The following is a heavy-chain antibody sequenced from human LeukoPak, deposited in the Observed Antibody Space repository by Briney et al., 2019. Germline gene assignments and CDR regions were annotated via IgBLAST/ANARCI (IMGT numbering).Heavy chain of an antibody. CDR3: ARDADWLGAGNYYYYGMDV. Sequence: VASVKVSCKASGGTFSSYAISWVRQAPGQGLEWMGRIIPIFGIANYAQKFQGRVTITADKSTSTAYMELSSLRPEDTAVYYCARDADWLGAGNYYYYGMDVWGQGTTVTVSS. D-gene: IGHD3-9*01. V-gene: IGHV1-69*04. CDR1: GGTFSSYA. CDR2: IIPIFGIA. J-gene: IGHJ6*02.